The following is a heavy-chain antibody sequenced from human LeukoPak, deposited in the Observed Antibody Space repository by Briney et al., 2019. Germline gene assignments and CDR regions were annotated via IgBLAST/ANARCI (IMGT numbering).Heavy chain of an antibody. J-gene: IGHJ5*02. CDR1: AYSNSEGWA. CDR3: SRLSQVAGAPKFSWFDT. Sequence: PSETLSLTCIVSAYSNSEGWAWGMIPQPPGKGLEWTGSIYHSGTTYYNPSLKSRVTMSVATSNNQFSLKLTSVTAADEAMYYCSRLSQVAGAPKFSWFDTWGQGTLVTVSS. D-gene: IGHD1-26*01. V-gene: IGHV4-38-2*02. CDR2: IYHSGTT.